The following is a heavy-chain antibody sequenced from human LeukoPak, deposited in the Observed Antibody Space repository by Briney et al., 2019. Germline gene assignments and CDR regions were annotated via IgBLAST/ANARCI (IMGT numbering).Heavy chain of an antibody. V-gene: IGHV1-46*01. D-gene: IGHD6-13*01. CDR3: ARGGYYSRWYSDY. CDR2: INPSGGST. J-gene: IGHJ4*02. Sequence: GASVKVSCKASGYTFTSYYIHWVRQAPGQGLERMGIINPSGGSTNYAQKFQGRVTMTRDTSTSTVYLELSSLTSEDTAVYYCARGGYYSRWYSDYWGQGTLVTVSS. CDR1: GYTFTSYY.